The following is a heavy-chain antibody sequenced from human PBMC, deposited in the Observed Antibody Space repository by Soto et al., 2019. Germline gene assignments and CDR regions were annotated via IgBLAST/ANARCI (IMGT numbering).Heavy chain of an antibody. Sequence: LRLSCAASGFTFSSYGMHWVRQAPGKGLEWVAVISYDGSNKYYADSVKGRFTISRDNSKNTLYLQMNSLRAEDTAVYYCAKSLLGYCSGGSCQTNYYYYGMDVWGQGTTVTVSS. CDR3: AKSLLGYCSGGSCQTNYYYYGMDV. CDR2: ISYDGSNK. D-gene: IGHD2-15*01. J-gene: IGHJ6*02. V-gene: IGHV3-30*18. CDR1: GFTFSSYG.